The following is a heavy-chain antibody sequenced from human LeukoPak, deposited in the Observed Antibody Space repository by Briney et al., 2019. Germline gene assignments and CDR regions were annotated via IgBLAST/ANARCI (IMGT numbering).Heavy chain of an antibody. CDR1: GGSIKSNNW. CDR3: ARDVGATGGSYWYFDL. V-gene: IGHV4-4*02. CDR2: IYHSGST. J-gene: IGHJ2*01. Sequence: NSSETLSLTCAVSGGSIKSNNWWSWVRQPPGKGLEWIGEIYHSGSTNYNPSLESRVTVSVDKSKNQFSLDLSSVTAADTAVYYCARDVGATGGSYWYFDLWGRGTLVTVSS. D-gene: IGHD1-26*01.